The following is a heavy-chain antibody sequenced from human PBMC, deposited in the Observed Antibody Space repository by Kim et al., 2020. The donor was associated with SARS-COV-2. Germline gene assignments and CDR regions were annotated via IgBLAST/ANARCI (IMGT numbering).Heavy chain of an antibody. Sequence: GGSLRLSCAASGFTFSSYWMSWVRQAPGKGLEWVANIKQDGSEKYYVDSVKGRFTISRDNAKNSLYLQMNSLRAEDTAVYYCARDRGYSYGSFGYWGQGTLVTFSS. CDR3: ARDRGYSYGSFGY. J-gene: IGHJ4*02. D-gene: IGHD5-18*01. CDR2: IKQDGSEK. V-gene: IGHV3-7*01. CDR1: GFTFSSYW.